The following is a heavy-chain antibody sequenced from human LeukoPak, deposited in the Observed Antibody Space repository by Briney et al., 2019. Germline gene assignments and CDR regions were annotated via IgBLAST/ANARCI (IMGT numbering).Heavy chain of an antibody. CDR3: ATVPVVPLAYYYGMDV. CDR2: FDPEDGET. D-gene: IGHD2-2*01. CDR1: GYTLTELS. J-gene: IGHJ6*02. Sequence: ASVEVSCKVSGYTLTELSTHWVRQAPGKGLEWMGGFDPEDGETIYAQKFQGRVTMTEDTSTDTAYMELSSLRSEDTAVYYCATVPVVPLAYYYGMDVWGQGTTVTVSS. V-gene: IGHV1-24*01.